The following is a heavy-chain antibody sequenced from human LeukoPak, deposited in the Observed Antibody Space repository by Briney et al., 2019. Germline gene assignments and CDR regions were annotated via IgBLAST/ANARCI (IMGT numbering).Heavy chain of an antibody. Sequence: PGGSLRLSCAVSGITLSNYGMTWVRQAPGKGLEWVAGISDSGGSTNYADSVKGRFTISRDNPKNTLYLQMNSLRAEDTAVYYCARDFTRWEGPFGGVIDYWGQGTLVTVSS. D-gene: IGHD3-16*02. CDR1: GITLSNYG. CDR2: ISDSGGST. CDR3: ARDFTRWEGPFGGVIDY. V-gene: IGHV3-23*01. J-gene: IGHJ4*02.